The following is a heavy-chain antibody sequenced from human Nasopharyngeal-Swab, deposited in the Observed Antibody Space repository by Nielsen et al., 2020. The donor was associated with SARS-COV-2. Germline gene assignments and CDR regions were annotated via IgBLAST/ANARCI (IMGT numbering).Heavy chain of an antibody. CDR3: ARGGLDYDFWSAYFMDV. CDR2: IKQDGSEK. Sequence: GESLKISCAASGFTFSSYWMSWVRQAPGKGLEWVANIKQDGSEKYYVDSVKGRFTISRDNAKNSLYLQMSSLRVEDTAVYYCARGGLDYDFWSAYFMDVWGQGTTVIVSS. J-gene: IGHJ6*02. D-gene: IGHD3-3*01. CDR1: GFTFSSYW. V-gene: IGHV3-7*01.